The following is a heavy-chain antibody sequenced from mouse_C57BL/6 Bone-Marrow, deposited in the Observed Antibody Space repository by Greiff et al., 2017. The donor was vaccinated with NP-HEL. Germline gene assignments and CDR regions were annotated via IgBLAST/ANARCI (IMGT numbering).Heavy chain of an antibody. CDR1: GFTFSSYA. CDR3: ARSLGYFDV. J-gene: IGHJ1*03. CDR2: ISDGGSYT. Sequence: EVMLVESGGGLVKPGGSLKLSCAASGFTFSSYAMSWVRQTPEKRLEWVAPISDGGSYTSSPANVQGRFTLSRDNAKNNLYLRMRHLKSEDTAMYYCARSLGYFDVWGTGTTVTVSS. V-gene: IGHV5-4*03.